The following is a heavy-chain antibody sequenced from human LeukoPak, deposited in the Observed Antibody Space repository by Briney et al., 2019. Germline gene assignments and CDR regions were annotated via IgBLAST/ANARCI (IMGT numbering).Heavy chain of an antibody. J-gene: IGHJ4*02. D-gene: IGHD3-3*01. Sequence: GGSLRLSCAASGFTFSSYAMSWVRQAPGKGLEWVSAFSGSGGSTYYADSVKGRFTISRDNSKNTLYLQMNSLRAEDTAVYYCAKDPTIFGVVIIPSFDYWGQGTLVTVSS. CDR2: FSGSGGST. CDR1: GFTFSSYA. V-gene: IGHV3-23*01. CDR3: AKDPTIFGVVIIPSFDY.